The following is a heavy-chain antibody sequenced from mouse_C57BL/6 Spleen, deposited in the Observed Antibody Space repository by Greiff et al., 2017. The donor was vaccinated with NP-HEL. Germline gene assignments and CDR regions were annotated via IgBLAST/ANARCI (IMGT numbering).Heavy chain of an antibody. CDR2: INPNNGGT. V-gene: IGHV1-18*01. CDR1: GYTFTDYN. CDR3: ARSYYDYWFAY. Sequence: VQLQQSGPELVKPGASVKIPCKASGYTFTDYNMDWVKQSHGKSLEWIGDINPNNGGTIYNQKFKGKATLTVDKSSSTAYMELRSLTSEDTAVYYCARSYYDYWFAYWGQGTLVTVSA. D-gene: IGHD2-4*01. J-gene: IGHJ3*01.